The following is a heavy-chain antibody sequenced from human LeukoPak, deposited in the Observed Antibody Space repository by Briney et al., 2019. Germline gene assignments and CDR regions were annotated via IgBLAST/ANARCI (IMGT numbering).Heavy chain of an antibody. CDR1: GFTFSSYS. V-gene: IGHV3-21*04. CDR3: ARWFAGNSDFDY. D-gene: IGHD4-23*01. CDR2: ISSSSSYI. J-gene: IGHJ4*02. Sequence: PGGSLRLSCAASGFTFSSYSMNWVRQAPGKGLEWVSSISSSSSYIYYADSVKGRFTISRDNSKNTLYLQMNSLRAEDTAVYYCARWFAGNSDFDYWGQGTLVTVSS.